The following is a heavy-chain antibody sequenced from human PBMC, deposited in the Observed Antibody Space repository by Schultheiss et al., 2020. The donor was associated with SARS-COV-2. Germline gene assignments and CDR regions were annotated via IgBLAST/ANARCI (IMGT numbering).Heavy chain of an antibody. CDR3: ARNAARLITRAQFDY. D-gene: IGHD6-6*01. V-gene: IGHV3-33*01. CDR1: GFTFSSYG. Sequence: GGSLRLPCAASGFTFSSYGMHWVRQAPGKGLEWVAVTWYDGSNKYYADSVKGRFTISRDNSKNTLYLQMNSLRAEDTAVYYCARNAARLITRAQFDYWGQGTLVTVSS. CDR2: TWYDGSNK. J-gene: IGHJ4*02.